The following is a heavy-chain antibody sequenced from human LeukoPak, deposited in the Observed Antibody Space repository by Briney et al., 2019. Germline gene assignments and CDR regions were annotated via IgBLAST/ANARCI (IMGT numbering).Heavy chain of an antibody. CDR1: GGTFSSYA. V-gene: IGHV1-69*04. D-gene: IGHD3-9*01. CDR3: ARDSPLRYFDWLLVGPNWFDP. J-gene: IGHJ5*02. Sequence: ASVKVSCKASGGTFSSYAISWLRQAPGQGLEWMGRIIPILGIANYAQKFQGRVTITADKSTSTAYMELSSLRSEDTAVYYCARDSPLRYFDWLLVGPNWFDPWGQGTLVTVSS. CDR2: IIPILGIA.